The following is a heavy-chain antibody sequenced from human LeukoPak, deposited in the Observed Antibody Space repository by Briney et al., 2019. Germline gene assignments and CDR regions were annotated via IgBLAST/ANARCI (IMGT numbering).Heavy chain of an antibody. D-gene: IGHD3-22*01. V-gene: IGHV1-69*04. CDR1: GGTFDNYA. CDR3: ARDGVVNTFYYDSSGYL. Sequence: GSSVKVSCKASGGTFDNYAISWVRQAPGQGLEWMGRIIPMIGVPNYAQKFQGRVTITADKSTSTAYMELRSLRSEDTAVYYCARDGVVNTFYYDSSGYLWGQGTLVSVSS. CDR2: IIPMIGVP. J-gene: IGHJ4*02.